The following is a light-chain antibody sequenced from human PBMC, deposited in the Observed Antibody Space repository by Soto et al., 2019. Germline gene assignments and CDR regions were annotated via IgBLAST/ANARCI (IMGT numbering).Light chain of an antibody. CDR1: QSISSW. CDR2: DAS. J-gene: IGKJ1*01. Sequence: IQVTQSPSTLSASVGDRFTITCRASQSISSWLAWYQQKPGKSPKLLIYDASSLESWVPSMFSGSGSGTEFTLTISSLQPDDFATYYCQQYNSYWTVGQGTQVEIK. V-gene: IGKV1-5*01. CDR3: QQYNSYWT.